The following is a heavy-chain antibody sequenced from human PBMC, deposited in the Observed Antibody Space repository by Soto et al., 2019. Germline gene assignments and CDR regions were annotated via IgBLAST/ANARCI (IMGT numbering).Heavy chain of an antibody. D-gene: IGHD6-19*01. J-gene: IGHJ3*02. CDR1: GGSISSSSYY. CDR3: ARGAVADHDAFDI. V-gene: IGHV4-39*01. Sequence: PSETLSLTCTVSGGSISSSSYYWGWIRQPPGKGLEWIGSIYYSGSTYYNPSLKSRVTISVDTSKNQFSLKLSSVTAADTAVYYCARGAVADHDAFDIWGQGTMVTVSS. CDR2: IYYSGST.